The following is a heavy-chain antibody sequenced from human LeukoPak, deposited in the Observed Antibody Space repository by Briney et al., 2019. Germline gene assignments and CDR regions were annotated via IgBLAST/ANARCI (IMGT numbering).Heavy chain of an antibody. CDR2: TSGSGGST. V-gene: IGHV3-23*01. CDR1: GFTSSSYA. D-gene: IGHD6-19*01. CDR3: AKWLYTSGWFDY. Sequence: GGSLRLSCAASGFTSSSYAMSWVRQAPGKGLEWVSGTSGSGGSTYYADSVKGRFTISRDNSKNTLYLQMNSLRAEDTAVYYCAKWLYTSGWFDYWGQGSLVTVSS. J-gene: IGHJ5*01.